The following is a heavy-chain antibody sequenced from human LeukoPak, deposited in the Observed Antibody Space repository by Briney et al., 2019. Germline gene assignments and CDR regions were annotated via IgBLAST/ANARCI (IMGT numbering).Heavy chain of an antibody. CDR3: ARVGYYDSSGYRDLLSTRGAFDI. Sequence: ASVKVSCKASGYTFTSYGISWVRQAPGQGLEWMGWISAYNGNTNYAQKLQGRVTMTTDTSTSTAYMELRSLRSEDTAVYYCARVGYYDSSGYRDLLSTRGAFDIWGQGTMVTVSS. V-gene: IGHV1-18*01. J-gene: IGHJ3*02. D-gene: IGHD3-22*01. CDR1: GYTFTSYG. CDR2: ISAYNGNT.